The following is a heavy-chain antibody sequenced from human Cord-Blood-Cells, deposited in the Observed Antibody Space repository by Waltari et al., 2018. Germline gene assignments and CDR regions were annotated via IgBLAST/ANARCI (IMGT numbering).Heavy chain of an antibody. V-gene: IGHV3-30*18. CDR3: AKFTARIGFDY. CDR1: GFTFSSYG. J-gene: IGHJ4*02. Sequence: QVQLVESGGGVVQPGRSLRLPCAASGFTFSSYGMHLVRQAPGKGLEWVAVISYDGSNKYYADSVKGRFTISRDNSKNTLYLQMNSLRAEDTAVYYCAKFTARIGFDYWGQGTLVTVSS. D-gene: IGHD6-25*01. CDR2: ISYDGSNK.